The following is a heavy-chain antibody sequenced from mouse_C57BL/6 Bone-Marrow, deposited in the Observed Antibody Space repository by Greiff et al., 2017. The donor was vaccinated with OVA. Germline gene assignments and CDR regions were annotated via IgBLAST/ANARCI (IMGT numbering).Heavy chain of an antibody. Sequence: VQLQQSGAELARPGASVKLSCKASGYTFTSYGVSWVKQRTGQGLEWIGEIYPRSSNTYYNEKFKGKATLTADKSSSTAYMQLSSLTSEDSAVYFCAREGGYYGSKTGTIAYWGQGTLVTVSA. CDR2: IYPRSSNT. V-gene: IGHV1-81*01. J-gene: IGHJ3*01. D-gene: IGHD1-1*01. CDR3: AREGGYYGSKTGTIAY. CDR1: GYTFTSYG.